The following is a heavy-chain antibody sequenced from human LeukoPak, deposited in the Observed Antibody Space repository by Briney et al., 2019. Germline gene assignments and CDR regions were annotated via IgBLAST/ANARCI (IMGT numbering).Heavy chain of an antibody. CDR1: GYTFTSYD. CDR2: IIPIFGTT. CDR3: ARGTIGYTSSWYGF. Sequence: SVKVSCKASGYTFTSYDINWVRQATGQGLEWMGGIIPIFGTTNYAQRFQGRVTITADESTSTAYMELSSLRSEDTAVYYCARGTIGYTSSWYGFWGQGTLVTVSS. J-gene: IGHJ4*02. V-gene: IGHV1-69*13. D-gene: IGHD6-13*01.